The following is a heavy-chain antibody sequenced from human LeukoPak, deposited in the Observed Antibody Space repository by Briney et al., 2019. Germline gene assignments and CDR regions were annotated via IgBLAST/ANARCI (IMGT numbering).Heavy chain of an antibody. J-gene: IGHJ4*02. CDR1: GGSISSSNW. V-gene: IGHV4-4*02. CDR2: IYHSRST. Sequence: PSETLSLTCAVSGGSISSSNWWSWVRQPPGKGLEWIGEIYHSRSTNYNPSLKSRVTISVDKSKNQFSLKLSSVTAADTAVYYCARGVVFWPYYFDYWGQGTLVTVSS. D-gene: IGHD3-3*01. CDR3: ARGVVFWPYYFDY.